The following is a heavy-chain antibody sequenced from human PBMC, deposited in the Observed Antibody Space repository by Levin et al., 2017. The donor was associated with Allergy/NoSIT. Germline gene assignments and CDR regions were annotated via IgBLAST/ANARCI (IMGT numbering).Heavy chain of an antibody. CDR1: GFSLTTSGMR. V-gene: IGHV2-70*04. J-gene: IGHJ6*02. D-gene: IGHD3-16*01. CDR3: ARMVGGAYYAMDV. Sequence: SGPTLVKPTQTLTLTCTFSGFSLTTSGMRVSWIRQPPGKALEWLALTDWDDDKFYSTSLKTRLTISRDTSKNQVVLTMTNMEPVDTATYYCARMVGGAYYAMDVWGQGTTVTVSS. CDR2: TDWDDDK.